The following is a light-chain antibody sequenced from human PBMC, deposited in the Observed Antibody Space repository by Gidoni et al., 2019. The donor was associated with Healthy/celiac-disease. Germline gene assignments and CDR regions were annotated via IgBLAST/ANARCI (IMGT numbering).Light chain of an antibody. CDR3: QQYNNWPPWT. J-gene: IGKJ1*01. V-gene: IGKV3-15*01. CDR1: QSVNSN. CDR2: GAS. Sequence: EIVMTQSPATLSVSPGERATFSCRASQSVNSNLAWYQQKPGQAPRLLIYGASTRATGIPARFSGSGPGTEFTLTISSLQSEDFAVYYCQQYNNWPPWTFGQGTKVEIK.